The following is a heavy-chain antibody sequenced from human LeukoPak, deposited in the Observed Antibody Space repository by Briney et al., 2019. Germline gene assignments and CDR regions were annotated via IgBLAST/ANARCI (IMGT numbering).Heavy chain of an antibody. CDR1: GYTFSNYG. Sequence: GGSLRLACAASGYTFSNYGMSWVRQAPGKGLEWVSDISGSGGSAYYADSVKGRFTTSRDNSKNTLDLQMNSLRAEDAAVYYCARERGFSARCRWGHVT. V-gene: IGHV3-23*01. CDR3: ARERGFSARCR. J-gene: IGHJ4*01. D-gene: IGHD2-15*01. CDR2: ISGSGGSA.